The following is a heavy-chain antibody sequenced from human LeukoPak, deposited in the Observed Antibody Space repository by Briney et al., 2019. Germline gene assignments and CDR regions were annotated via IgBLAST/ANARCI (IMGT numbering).Heavy chain of an antibody. D-gene: IGHD1-20*01. V-gene: IGHV1-69-2*01. CDR1: GYTFTDYY. CDR2: VDPEDGET. Sequence: VKISCKVSGYTFTDYYMHWVQQAPGKGLEWMGLVDPEDGETIYAEKFQGRVTITADTSTDTAYMELSSLRSEDTAVYYCATGLSFITGTTGNYYYYGMDVWGQGTTVTVSS. CDR3: ATGLSFITGTTGNYYYYGMDV. J-gene: IGHJ6*02.